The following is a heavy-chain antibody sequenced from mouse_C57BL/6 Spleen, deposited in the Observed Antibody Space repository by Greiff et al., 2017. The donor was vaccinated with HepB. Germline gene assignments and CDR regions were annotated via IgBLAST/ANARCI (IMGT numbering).Heavy chain of an antibody. CDR1: GFSLTSYG. Sequence: QVQLKESGPGLVQPSQSLSITCTVSGFSLTSYGVHWVRQSPGKGLEWLGVIWSGGSTDYNAAFISRLSISKDNSKSQVFFKMNSLQADDTAIYYCAISYDGAMDYWGQGTSVTVSS. D-gene: IGHD2-12*01. CDR3: AISYDGAMDY. J-gene: IGHJ4*01. CDR2: IWSGGST. V-gene: IGHV2-2*01.